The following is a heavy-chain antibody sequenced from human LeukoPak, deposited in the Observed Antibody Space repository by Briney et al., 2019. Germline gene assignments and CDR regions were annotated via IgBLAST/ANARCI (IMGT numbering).Heavy chain of an antibody. V-gene: IGHV3-21*01. CDR2: ISSSSSYI. J-gene: IGHJ4*02. Sequence: GGSLRLSCAASGFTFSSYSMNWVRQAPGKGLEWVSSISSSSSYIYYADSVKGRFTISRDNAKNSLYLQMHSLRAEDTAVYYCARDKVVGATWRGVDYWGQGTLVTVSS. CDR1: GFTFSSYS. CDR3: ARDKVVGATWRGVDY. D-gene: IGHD1-26*01.